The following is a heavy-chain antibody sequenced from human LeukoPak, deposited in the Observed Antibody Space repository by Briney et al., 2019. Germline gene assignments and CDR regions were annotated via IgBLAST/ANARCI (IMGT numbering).Heavy chain of an antibody. J-gene: IGHJ2*01. V-gene: IGHV4-59*08. CDR3: ARRYGDYGPSWYFDL. D-gene: IGHD4-17*01. Sequence: PSETLSLTCTVSGGSISSYYWSWIRQPPGKGLEWIGYIYYSGSTNYNPSLKSRVTISVDTSKNQFSLKLSSVTAADTAVYYYARRYGDYGPSWYFDLWGRGTLVTVSS. CDR1: GGSISSYY. CDR2: IYYSGST.